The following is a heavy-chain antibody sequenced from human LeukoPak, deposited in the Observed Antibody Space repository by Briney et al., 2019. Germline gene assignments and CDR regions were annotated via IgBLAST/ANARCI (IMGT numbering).Heavy chain of an antibody. Sequence: SGGSLGLSCAASAFTFSDYSMNWVRQAPGKGLEWVSYISGRSSTIYYADSVKGRFTISRDNAKNSMYLQMNSLRAEDTAVYYCARDRIKSGSYYFDYWGQGTLVTVSS. CDR3: ARDRIKSGSYYFDY. CDR1: AFTFSDYS. D-gene: IGHD1-26*01. CDR2: ISGRSSTI. J-gene: IGHJ4*02. V-gene: IGHV3-48*01.